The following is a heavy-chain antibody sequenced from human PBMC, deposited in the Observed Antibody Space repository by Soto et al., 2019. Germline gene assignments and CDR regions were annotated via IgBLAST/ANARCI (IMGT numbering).Heavy chain of an antibody. CDR3: ARAGGVDYYDSSGYYPGYFDY. D-gene: IGHD3-22*01. CDR1: GYTFTGYY. Sequence: QVQLVQSGAEVKKPGASVKVSCKASGYTFTGYYMHWVRQAPGQGLEWMGWINPNSGGTNYAQKFQGWVTMTRDTSISTAYMELSRLRSDDTAVYYCARAGGVDYYDSSGYYPGYFDYWGQGTLVTVSS. V-gene: IGHV1-2*04. CDR2: INPNSGGT. J-gene: IGHJ4*02.